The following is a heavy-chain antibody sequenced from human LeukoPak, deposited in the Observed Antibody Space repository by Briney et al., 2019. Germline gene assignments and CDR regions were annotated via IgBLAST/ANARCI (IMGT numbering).Heavy chain of an antibody. CDR2: IWYDGSNK. V-gene: IGHV3-33*01. J-gene: IGHJ4*02. Sequence: PGGSLRLSCAASGFTFSSYGMHWVRQAPGKGLEWVAAIWYDGSNKYYADSVKGRFTISRDNSKNTLYLQMNSLRAEDTAVYYCARDFPPVLTYYGSGSALDYWGQGTLVTVSS. D-gene: IGHD3-10*01. CDR3: ARDFPPVLTYYGSGSALDY. CDR1: GFTFSSYG.